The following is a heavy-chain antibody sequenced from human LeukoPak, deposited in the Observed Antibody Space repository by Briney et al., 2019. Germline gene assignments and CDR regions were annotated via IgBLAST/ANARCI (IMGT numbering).Heavy chain of an antibody. CDR2: ISSSGSTI. Sequence: PGGSLRLSCAASGFTFSSYEMNWVRQAPGKGLEWVSYISSSGSTIYYADSVKGRSTISRDNAKNSLYLQMNSLRAEDTAVYYCARGENYYGSGSYYKPVDYWGQGTLVTVSS. J-gene: IGHJ4*02. CDR1: GFTFSSYE. V-gene: IGHV3-48*03. D-gene: IGHD3-10*01. CDR3: ARGENYYGSGSYYKPVDY.